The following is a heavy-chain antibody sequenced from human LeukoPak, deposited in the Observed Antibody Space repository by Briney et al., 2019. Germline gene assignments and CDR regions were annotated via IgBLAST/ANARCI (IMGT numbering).Heavy chain of an antibody. Sequence: SETLSLTCAVYGGSFSGYYWSWIRQPPGKGLEWVGEINHSGTTNYNPSLKSRITTSVDASKNQFSLRLSSVTAADTAVYYCARGRGPLYWYFDLWGRGTLVTVSS. CDR2: INHSGTT. V-gene: IGHV4-34*01. CDR3: ARGRGPLYWYFDL. J-gene: IGHJ2*01. CDR1: GGSFSGYY. D-gene: IGHD3-10*01.